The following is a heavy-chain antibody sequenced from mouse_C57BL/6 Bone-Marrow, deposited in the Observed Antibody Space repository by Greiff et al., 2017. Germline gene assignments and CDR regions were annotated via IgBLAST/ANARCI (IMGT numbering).Heavy chain of an antibody. CDR1: GYTFTSYG. Sequence: QVQLQQSGAELARPGASVKLSCKASGYTFTSYGISWVKQRTGQGLEWIGEIYPRSGNTYYNEKFKGKATLTADKSSSTAYMELRSLTSEDSACYFCAQRDALLFAYWRPADLVTVSA. CDR3: AQRDALLFAY. J-gene: IGHJ3*01. CDR2: IYPRSGNT. D-gene: IGHD6-1*01. V-gene: IGHV1-81*01.